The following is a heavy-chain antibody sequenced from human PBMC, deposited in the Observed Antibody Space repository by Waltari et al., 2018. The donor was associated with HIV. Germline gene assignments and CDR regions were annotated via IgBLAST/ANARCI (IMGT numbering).Heavy chain of an antibody. D-gene: IGHD6-6*01. Sequence: QVQLVQSGAEVKKPGASVKVSCKASGYTFTGYYMHWVRQAPGQGLEWMGWINPNSGGTNYAQKFQGWVTMTRDTSISTAYMELSRLRSDDTAVYYCARMSFSSSYYYYGMDVWGQGTTVTVSS. CDR3: ARMSFSSSYYYYGMDV. J-gene: IGHJ6*02. CDR1: GYTFTGYY. V-gene: IGHV1-2*04. CDR2: INPNSGGT.